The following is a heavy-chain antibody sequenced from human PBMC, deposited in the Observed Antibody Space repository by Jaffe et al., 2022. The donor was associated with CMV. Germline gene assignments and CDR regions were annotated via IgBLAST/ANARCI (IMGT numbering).Heavy chain of an antibody. J-gene: IGHJ3*02. V-gene: IGHV3-7*03. Sequence: EVQLVESGGDLVQPGGSLRLSCAASGFTFSNYWMSWVRQAPGKGLEWVANIKQDGSEKYYVDSVKGRFTISRDNAKNSLYLQMNSLRVEDTAMYYCARVYSSSSGRAFDIWGQGTMVTVSS. CDR2: IKQDGSEK. CDR1: GFTFSNYW. D-gene: IGHD6-6*01. CDR3: ARVYSSSSGRAFDI.